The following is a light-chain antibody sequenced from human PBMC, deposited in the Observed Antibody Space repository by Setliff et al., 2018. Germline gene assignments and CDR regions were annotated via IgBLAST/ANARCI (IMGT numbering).Light chain of an antibody. CDR3: CSYAPTYISV. V-gene: IGLV2-11*01. J-gene: IGLJ1*01. CDR1: RTAVGDNKY. CDR2: DVS. Sequence: QSALSQPRSVSGSPGQSVTISCTGTRTAVGDNKYITWYQHHPGKAPKLMMYDVSKRPAGVPDRFSGSKSGNTASLTISGLQAEDEADYYCCSYAPTYISVFGTGTKVTVL.